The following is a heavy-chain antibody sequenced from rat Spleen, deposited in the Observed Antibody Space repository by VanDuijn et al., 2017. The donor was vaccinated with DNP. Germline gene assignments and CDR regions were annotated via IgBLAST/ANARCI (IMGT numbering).Heavy chain of an antibody. J-gene: IGHJ2*01. V-gene: IGHV2-30*01. Sequence: YNVHWVRQPTGKGLEWMGMIWTGGSTDYNSALKSRLSISRDTSKSQVFLKMNSLQTEDIATYYCAREVWNNYYFDYWGQGVMVTVSS. CDR3: AREVWNNYYFDY. D-gene: IGHD1-10*01. CDR2: IWTGGST. CDR1: YN.